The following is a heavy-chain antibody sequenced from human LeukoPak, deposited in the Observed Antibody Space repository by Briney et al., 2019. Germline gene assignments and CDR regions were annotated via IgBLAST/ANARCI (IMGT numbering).Heavy chain of an antibody. V-gene: IGHV4-59*01. CDR3: ARWSIAVAGSWAFDI. CDR2: IYYSGST. CDR1: GGSISSYY. Sequence: SETLSLTCTVSGGSISSYYWSWIRQPPGKGLEWIGYIYYSGSTYYNPSLKSRVTISVDTSKNQFSLKLSSVTAADTAVYYCARWSIAVAGSWAFDIWGQGTMVTVSS. D-gene: IGHD6-19*01. J-gene: IGHJ3*02.